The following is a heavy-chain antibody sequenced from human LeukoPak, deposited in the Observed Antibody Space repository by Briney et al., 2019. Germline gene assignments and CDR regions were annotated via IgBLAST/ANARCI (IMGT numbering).Heavy chain of an antibody. CDR3: TAAPRFTDFADS. D-gene: IGHD2-15*01. J-gene: IGHJ4*02. CDR1: GVTYSDAW. Sequence: GGSLRLSCTASGVTYSDAWMNWVRQAPGKGLEWVGRIKSETDGGTTDFPAHVKGRFSITREGSKNTLYLQMNALRIDDTAVYFCTAAPRFTDFADSWGQGTLVTVST. V-gene: IGHV3-15*01. CDR2: IKSETDGGTT.